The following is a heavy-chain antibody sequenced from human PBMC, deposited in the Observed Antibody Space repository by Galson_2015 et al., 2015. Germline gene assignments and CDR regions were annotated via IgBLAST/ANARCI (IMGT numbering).Heavy chain of an antibody. V-gene: IGHV1-46*01. CDR2: SSPSGGST. CDR3: ARDVAAVAGTNWYFDL. Sequence: SVKVSCKASGYTFTTYYIHWGRQAPGQGLEWMGISSPSGGSTSYAQRFQGRVTMTRDTSTSTVYMELSSLRSEDTAVYYCARDVAAVAGTNWYFDLWGRGTLVTASS. J-gene: IGHJ2*01. D-gene: IGHD6-19*01. CDR1: GYTFTTYY.